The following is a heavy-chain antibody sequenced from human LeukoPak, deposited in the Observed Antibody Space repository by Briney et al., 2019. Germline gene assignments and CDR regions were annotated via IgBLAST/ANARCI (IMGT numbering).Heavy chain of an antibody. J-gene: IGHJ6*02. Sequence: SETLSLTCTVSGGSISSYYWSWIRQPAGKGLEWIGRIYTSGSTNYNPSLKSRVTMSVDTSKNQFSLKLSSVTAADTAVYYCARGIYLSTLERYYYYGMDVWGQGTAVTVSS. V-gene: IGHV4-4*07. D-gene: IGHD2-2*01. CDR1: GGSISSYY. CDR3: ARGIYLSTLERYYYYGMDV. CDR2: IYTSGST.